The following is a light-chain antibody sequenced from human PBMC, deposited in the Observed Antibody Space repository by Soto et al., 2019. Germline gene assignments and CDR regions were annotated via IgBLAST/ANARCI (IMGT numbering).Light chain of an antibody. V-gene: IGKV3-15*01. J-gene: IGKJ5*01. CDR1: QSVSTN. CDR2: DAS. Sequence: EIVMTQSPATLSVSPGERATLSCRASQSVSTNLAWYQQKPGQAPRLLIYDASTRATGLPARFSSSGSGTAFTLTIFRLHSEDFGVYYRPQHYNWPITFGQGTRLEI. CDR3: PQHYNWPIT.